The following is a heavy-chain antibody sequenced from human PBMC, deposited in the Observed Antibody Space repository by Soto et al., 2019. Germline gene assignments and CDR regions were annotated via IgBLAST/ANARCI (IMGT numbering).Heavy chain of an antibody. Sequence: PGKGLEWVSLIQSHGPTYYADSVKRRFTISRDTSENTLHLQMDSLRAEDTAVYYCARDFFFRAGDGRCGVRSGSACQLNRCSDL. J-gene: IGHJ2*01. V-gene: IGHV3-66*01. CDR2: IQSHGPT. CDR3: ARDFFFRAGDGRCGVRSGSACQLNRCSDL. D-gene: IGHD3-3*01.